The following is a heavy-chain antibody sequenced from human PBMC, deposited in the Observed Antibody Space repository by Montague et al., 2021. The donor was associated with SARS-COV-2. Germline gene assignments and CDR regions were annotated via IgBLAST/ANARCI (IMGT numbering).Heavy chain of an antibody. CDR1: GGPISGSSDY. D-gene: IGHD5-18*01. CDR3: ARREYSYGWGD. Sequence: SETLSLTCTVTGGPISGSSDYWGWIRQSPGKGLEWIASVYYSGXTXYXXSLKSRLTISVDKSKNQFSLKLNSVTAADTALYYCARREYSYGWGDWGQGTLVTVSS. J-gene: IGHJ4*02. CDR2: VYYSGXT. V-gene: IGHV4-39*01.